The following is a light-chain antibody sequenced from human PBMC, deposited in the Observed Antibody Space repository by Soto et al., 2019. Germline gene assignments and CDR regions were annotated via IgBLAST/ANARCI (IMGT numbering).Light chain of an antibody. Sequence: IQMTQSPSTLSASVGDRVTITCRASQSISSWLAWYQQKPGKAPDLLISSASSLQSGVPSRFSGSGSGTDFTLTISSLQPEDFAIYYCQQTHSFPITFGQGTRLEIK. V-gene: IGKV1-12*01. CDR1: QSISSW. CDR3: QQTHSFPIT. J-gene: IGKJ5*01. CDR2: SAS.